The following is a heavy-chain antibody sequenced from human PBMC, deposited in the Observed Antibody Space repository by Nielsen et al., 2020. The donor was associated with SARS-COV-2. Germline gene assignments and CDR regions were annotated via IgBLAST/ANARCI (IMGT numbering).Heavy chain of an antibody. Sequence: SETLSLTCAVYGGSFSGYYWSWIRQPPGKGLEWIGEINHSGSTNYNPSLKSRVTISVDTSKNQFSLKLSPVTAADTAVYYCARGRKLVLGWFDPWGQGTLVTVSS. CDR1: GGSFSGYY. CDR2: INHSGST. J-gene: IGHJ5*02. CDR3: ARGRKLVLGWFDP. D-gene: IGHD6-13*01. V-gene: IGHV4-34*01.